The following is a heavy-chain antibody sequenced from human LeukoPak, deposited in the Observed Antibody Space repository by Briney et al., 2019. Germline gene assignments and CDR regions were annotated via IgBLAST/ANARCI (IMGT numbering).Heavy chain of an antibody. J-gene: IGHJ6*02. CDR1: GGSISSYY. V-gene: IGHV4-59*01. CDR3: ARAPLVAAAGYYYYYGMDV. Sequence: SETLSLTCTVSGGSISSYYWSWIRQPPGKGLEWIGYIYYSGSTNYNPSLKSRVTISVDTSENQFSLKLSSVTAADTAVYYCARAPLVAAAGYYYYYGMDVWGQGTTVTVSS. D-gene: IGHD6-13*01. CDR2: IYYSGST.